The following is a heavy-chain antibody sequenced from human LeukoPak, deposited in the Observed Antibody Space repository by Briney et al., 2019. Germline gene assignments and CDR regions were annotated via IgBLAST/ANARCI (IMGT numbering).Heavy chain of an antibody. D-gene: IGHD6-19*01. CDR3: ARSQTGYSSGWSYYYHYMDV. CDR2: IYTSGST. CDR1: GGSIRNYY. J-gene: IGHJ6*03. V-gene: IGHV4-4*07. Sequence: SETLSLTCTVSGGSIRNYYWSWIRQPAGKGLEWIGRIYTSGSTNYNPSLKSRVTMSVDTSKNQFSLKLSSVTAADTAVYYCARSQTGYSSGWSYYYHYMDVWGKGTTVTISS.